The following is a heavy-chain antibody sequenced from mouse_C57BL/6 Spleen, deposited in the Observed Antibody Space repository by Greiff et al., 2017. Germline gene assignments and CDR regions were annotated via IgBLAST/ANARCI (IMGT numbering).Heavy chain of an antibody. V-gene: IGHV1-54*01. Sequence: QVQLKESGAELVRPGTSVKVSCKASGYAFTNYLIEWVKQRPGQGLEWIGVINPGSGGTNYNEKFKGKATLTADKSSSTAYMQLSRLTSEDSAVYFCARAITTVVAPYAMDYWGQGTSVTVSS. CDR2: INPGSGGT. CDR3: ARAITTVVAPYAMDY. D-gene: IGHD1-1*01. CDR1: GYAFTNYL. J-gene: IGHJ4*01.